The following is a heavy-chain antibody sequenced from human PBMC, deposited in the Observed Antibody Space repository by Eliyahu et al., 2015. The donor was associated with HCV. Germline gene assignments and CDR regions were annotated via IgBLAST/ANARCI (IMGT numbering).Heavy chain of an antibody. CDR1: GFSFSNFE. J-gene: IGHJ4*02. V-gene: IGHV3-48*03. Sequence: EVLLVESGXALIQPGGSLRLSCAASGFSFSNFEMXWVRQAPGKGLEWISYITDSGSAILYADSVKGRFTMSRDNTMNSLYLQMNYLRAEDTAVYYCAREVFRSGKTFDSWGQGTLVTVSS. CDR3: AREVFRSGKTFDS. CDR2: ITDSGSAI. D-gene: IGHD3-10*01.